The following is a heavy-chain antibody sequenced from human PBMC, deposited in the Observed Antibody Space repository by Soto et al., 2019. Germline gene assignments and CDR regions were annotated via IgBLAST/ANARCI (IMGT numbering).Heavy chain of an antibody. CDR1: EFTFSSYA. CDR3: AKLTRSATHCSGGRCDIDF. Sequence: PGGSLRLSCAASEFTFSSYAMNWVRQAPGKGLDWASISSGNGRNEDYADSVKGRFTISRDNSKNTLYLQMNSLSAEEKAVYQCAKLTRSATHCSGGRCDIDFWGTGTRVTVS. D-gene: IGHD2-15*01. J-gene: IGHJ4*01. V-gene: IGHV3-23*01. CDR2: SSGNGRNE.